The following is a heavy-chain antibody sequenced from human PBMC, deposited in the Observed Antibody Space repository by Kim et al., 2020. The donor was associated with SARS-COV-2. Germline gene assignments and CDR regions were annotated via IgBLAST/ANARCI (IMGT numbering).Heavy chain of an antibody. V-gene: IGHV4-39*01. CDR1: GDSISSSGYS. CDR2: IFHSGST. J-gene: IGHJ4*02. CDR3: ARGRGSHFDY. D-gene: IGHD1-26*01. Sequence: SETLSLTCTVSGDSISSSGYSWGWIRQAPGNGLEWIGSIFHSGSTYYNSSLKSRATISVDTSKNRISLRLRSVSAADTAVYYCARGRGSHFDYWGQGTLVTVSS.